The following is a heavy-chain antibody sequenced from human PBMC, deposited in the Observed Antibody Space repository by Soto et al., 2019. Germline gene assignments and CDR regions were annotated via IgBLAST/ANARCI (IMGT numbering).Heavy chain of an antibody. CDR2: IIPIFGTS. CDR3: ARGLSYYYGMDV. CDR1: GGTFSSYA. Sequence: GASVKVSCKASGGTFSSYAISWVRQAPGQGLEWMGGIIPIFGTSNYAQKFQGRVTITADESTSTAYLELSSLRSEDTAVYYCARGLSYYYGMDVWGQVTTVTVSS. V-gene: IGHV1-69*13. D-gene: IGHD3-16*02. J-gene: IGHJ6*02.